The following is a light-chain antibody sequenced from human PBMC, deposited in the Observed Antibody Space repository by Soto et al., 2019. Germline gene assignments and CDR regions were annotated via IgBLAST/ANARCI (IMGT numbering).Light chain of an antibody. Sequence: QSVLTQPASVSGSPGQSITISCTGTSSDVGSYNYVSWYQLHPGKVPKLIIYEDTKRPSGISSRFSGSESGITAFLTISGLQAEDEADYYCCSYAGSSTYVFGTGTKVTVL. V-gene: IGLV2-23*01. CDR1: SSDVGSYNY. CDR2: EDT. CDR3: CSYAGSSTYV. J-gene: IGLJ1*01.